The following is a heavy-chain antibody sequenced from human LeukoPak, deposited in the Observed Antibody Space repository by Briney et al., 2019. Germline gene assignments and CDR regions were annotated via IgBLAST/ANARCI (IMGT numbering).Heavy chain of an antibody. J-gene: IGHJ4*02. CDR2: IYYSGST. CDR1: GDSIGSSGFY. D-gene: IGHD6-13*01. CDR3: ARSPHRIAAAGGSLDY. Sequence: PSETLSLTCTVSGDSIGSSGFYWGWIRQPPGKGLEWIGSIYYSGSTYYNPSLKSRVTISVDTSKNQFSLKLSSVTAADTAVYYCARSPHRIAAAGGSLDYWGQGTLVTVSS. V-gene: IGHV4-39*07.